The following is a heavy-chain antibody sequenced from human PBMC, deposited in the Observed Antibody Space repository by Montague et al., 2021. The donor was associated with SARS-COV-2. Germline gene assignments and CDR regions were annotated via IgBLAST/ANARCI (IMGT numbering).Heavy chain of an antibody. CDR3: ARSQHCGSDCYFAY. Sequence: QSGAEVKKSGESLRISCRGSGYDFTRYWISWVRQMPGKGLEWMGRINPADSQTNYSPSFQGQVTISVDKSITTACLQWSSLKPSDTAIYYCARSQHCGSDCYFAYWGQGSLVTVSS. J-gene: IGHJ4*02. V-gene: IGHV5-10-1*01. CDR1: GYDFTRYW. D-gene: IGHD2-21*02. CDR2: INPADSQT.